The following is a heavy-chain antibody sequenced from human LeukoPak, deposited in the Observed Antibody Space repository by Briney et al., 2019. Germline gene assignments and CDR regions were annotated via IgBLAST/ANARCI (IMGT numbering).Heavy chain of an antibody. CDR2: IYPGDSDT. D-gene: IGHD3-3*01. CDR3: ARHGAYDFVEQWFDP. J-gene: IGHJ5*02. CDR1: GYSFTSYW. V-gene: IGHV5-51*01. Sequence: GESLKISCKGSGYSFTSYWIGWVRQMPGKGLEWMGIIYPGDSDTRYSPSFQGQVTISADKSISTAYPQWSSLKASDTAMYYCARHGAYDFVEQWFDPWGQGTLVTVSS.